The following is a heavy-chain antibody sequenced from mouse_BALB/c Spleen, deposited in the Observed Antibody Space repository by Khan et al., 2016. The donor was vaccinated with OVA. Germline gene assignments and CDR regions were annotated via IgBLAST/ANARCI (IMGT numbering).Heavy chain of an antibody. D-gene: IGHD2-4*01. V-gene: IGHV3-2*02. CDR1: GYSITSEFA. CDR2: ISYSGNT. CDR3: ARKDYYDYDPFPY. J-gene: IGHJ3*01. Sequence: EVKLVESGPGLVKPSQSLSLTCTVTGYSITSEFAWNWIRQFPGNKLEWMGYISYSGNTRYNPSLKSLISITRDTSRNQFFLQLNSVTTEDTATYYGARKDYYDYDPFPYWGQGTLVTVSA.